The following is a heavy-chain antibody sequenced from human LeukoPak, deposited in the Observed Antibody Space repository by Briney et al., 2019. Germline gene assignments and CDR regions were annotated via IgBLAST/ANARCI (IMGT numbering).Heavy chain of an antibody. CDR3: AGGMTGGDY. J-gene: IGHJ4*02. D-gene: IGHD1-14*01. V-gene: IGHV1-2*02. CDR1: GYTFTGYY. Sequence: ASVKVSWKASGYTFTGYYIHWVRQAPGQGLEWMGWINPNSGDTNYAQKFQGRVTMTRDTSINTAYMELSRLKSDDTALYYCAGGMTGGDYWGQGTLVTVSS. CDR2: INPNSGDT.